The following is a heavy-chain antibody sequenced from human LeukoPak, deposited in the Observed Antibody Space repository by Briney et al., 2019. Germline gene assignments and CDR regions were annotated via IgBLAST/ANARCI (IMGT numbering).Heavy chain of an antibody. CDR1: GFTFSSYT. J-gene: IGHJ4*02. CDR2: IYNSGTS. V-gene: IGHV4-39*01. Sequence: GSLRLSCEASGFTFSSYTMNWVRQAPGKGLEWIGSIYNSGTSYYSSSLKSRVTMSVDTSKNQVTLRVTSVTAADTAMYFCARHSHGSGSYRSSWGQGTLVIVSS. D-gene: IGHD3-10*01. CDR3: ARHSHGSGSYRSS.